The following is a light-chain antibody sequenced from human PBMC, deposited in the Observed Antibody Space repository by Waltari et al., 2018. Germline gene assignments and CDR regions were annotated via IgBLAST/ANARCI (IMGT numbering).Light chain of an antibody. CDR1: SSAVGRYNL. Sequence: SALTQPASVSWSPGPPITIPCSGTSSAVGRYNLVSWYQQHPGKAPKLIIYEGSRRPSGVSNHFSASKSGNTASLTISGLQPEDEGDYYCCSYTSGTTLVFGGGTKLTVL. J-gene: IGLJ2*01. CDR2: EGS. V-gene: IGLV2-23*01. CDR3: CSYTSGTTLV.